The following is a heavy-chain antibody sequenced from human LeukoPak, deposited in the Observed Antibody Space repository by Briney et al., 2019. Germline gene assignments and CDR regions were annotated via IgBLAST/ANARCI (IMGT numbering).Heavy chain of an antibody. CDR1: GYTFTSHY. D-gene: IGHD4-23*01. CDR2: INPSGGST. CDR3: ARDRGGNTYWFDP. J-gene: IGHJ5*02. V-gene: IGHV1-46*01. Sequence: GASVKVSCKASGYTFTSHYIHWVRQAPGQGLEWMGIINPSGGSTSYAQMFQGRVTMTRDTSTSTVYMELSSLRSEDTAVYYCARDRGGNTYWFDPWGQGTPVTVSS.